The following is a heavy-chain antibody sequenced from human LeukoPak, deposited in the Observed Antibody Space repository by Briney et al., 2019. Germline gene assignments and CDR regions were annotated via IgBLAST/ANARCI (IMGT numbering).Heavy chain of an antibody. CDR1: GGSISSYY. J-gene: IGHJ5*02. V-gene: IGHV4-4*09. CDR3: ARHGTSYYDSSGYLRWFDP. D-gene: IGHD3-22*01. CDR2: IYTSGST. Sequence: PSETLSLTCTVSGGSISSYYWSWIRQPPGKGLEWIGYIYTSGSTNYNPSLKSRVTISVDTSKNQFSLELSSVTAADTAVYYCARHGTSYYDSSGYLRWFDPWGQGTLVTVSS.